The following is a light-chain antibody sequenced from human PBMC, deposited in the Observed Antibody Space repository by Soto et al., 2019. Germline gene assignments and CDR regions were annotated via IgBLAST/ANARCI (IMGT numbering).Light chain of an antibody. V-gene: IGKV3-20*01. CDR2: GAS. J-gene: IGKJ1*01. Sequence: ETVLTQSPGTLSLSPGERATLSCRASQSLSSNYLAWYQQKPGQAPRLLIYGASSRATGIPDRFSGSGSGTDFTLTISRLEPEDFAVYSCQQYNRSPRTFGQGTKVEIK. CDR3: QQYNRSPRT. CDR1: QSLSSNY.